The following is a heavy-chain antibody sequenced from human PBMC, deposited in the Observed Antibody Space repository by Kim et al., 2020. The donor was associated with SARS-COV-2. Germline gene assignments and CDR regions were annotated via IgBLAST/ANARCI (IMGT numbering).Heavy chain of an antibody. Sequence: ADSVKGRFTISRDNSKNTLYLQMSSLRAEDTAVYYCVNDAGAISLSAFDIWGQGTMVTVSS. V-gene: IGHV3-64D*09. J-gene: IGHJ3*02. D-gene: IGHD1-26*01. CDR3: VNDAGAISLSAFDI.